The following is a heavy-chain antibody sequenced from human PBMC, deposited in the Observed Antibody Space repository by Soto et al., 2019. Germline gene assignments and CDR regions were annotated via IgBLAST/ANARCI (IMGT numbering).Heavy chain of an antibody. V-gene: IGHV5-51*01. CDR2: IYPGDSDT. D-gene: IGHD2-2*01. CDR3: ARLGSGVVVPAANNYAMDV. CDR1: GYSFTDYW. J-gene: IGHJ6*02. Sequence: GASLKISCKGSGYSFTDYWIGWVRQMPGRGLEWMGIIYPGDSDTRYTPPFQGQVTTSADKSSTTAYLQWDSLKASDTATYYCARLGSGVVVPAANNYAMDVWGQGTTVTVSS.